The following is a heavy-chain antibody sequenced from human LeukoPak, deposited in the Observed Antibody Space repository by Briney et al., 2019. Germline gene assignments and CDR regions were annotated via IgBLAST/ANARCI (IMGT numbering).Heavy chain of an antibody. Sequence: KSGGSLRLSCAASGFTFSSYAMTWVRQAPGKGLEWVGRIKSKTDGGTTDYAAPVKGRFTISRDDSKNTLYLQMNSLKTEDTAVYYCTTDLNPSLKTFGVVKAFDIWGQGTMVTVSS. CDR2: IKSKTDGGTT. CDR1: GFTFSSYA. D-gene: IGHD3-3*01. J-gene: IGHJ3*02. CDR3: TTDLNPSLKTFGVVKAFDI. V-gene: IGHV3-15*01.